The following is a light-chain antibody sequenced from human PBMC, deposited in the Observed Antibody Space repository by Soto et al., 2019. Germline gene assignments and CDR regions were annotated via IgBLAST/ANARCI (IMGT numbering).Light chain of an antibody. J-gene: IGLJ1*01. Sequence: QSALTQPASVSGSPGQSITISCTGTSSDVGSYNLVSWYQQHPLKAPKLMIYEGSKRPSGVSNRFSGSKSGNTASLTISGLQAEDEADYYCCSYAGTSTYIFGTWTKVTVL. CDR2: EGS. CDR1: SSDVGSYNL. V-gene: IGLV2-23*01. CDR3: CSYAGTSTYI.